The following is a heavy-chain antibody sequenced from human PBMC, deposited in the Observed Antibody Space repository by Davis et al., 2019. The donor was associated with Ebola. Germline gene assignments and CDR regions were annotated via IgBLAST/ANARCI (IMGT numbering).Heavy chain of an antibody. D-gene: IGHD6-19*01. CDR1: TFTFSSYS. CDR3: ARDSRWLVPGTYYYYGMDV. Sequence: ESLKISCAVSTFTFSSYSMNWVRQAPGKGLEWIGYYYYTGNTYYNPSLKSRVTISVDTSKNHFSLKLSSVTAADTAVYYCARDSRWLVPGTYYYYGMDVWGQGTTVTVSS. CDR2: YYYTGNT. V-gene: IGHV4-59*01. J-gene: IGHJ6*02.